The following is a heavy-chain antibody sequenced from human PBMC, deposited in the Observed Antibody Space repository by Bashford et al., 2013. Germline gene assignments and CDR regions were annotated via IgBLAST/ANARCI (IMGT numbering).Heavy chain of an antibody. V-gene: IGHV4-59*01. CDR2: LHHNGRT. CDR1: GGSISSYY. Sequence: RPLLYSSETLSLTCTVSGGSISSYYWSWIRQTPEKGLEWIGYLHHNGRTSYNPSLSSRLTTSIDTSRNQFSLNLSSVTAADTAVYFCAKYRDKNFDLWGRGTLVTVSS. D-gene: IGHD2/OR15-2a*01. CDR3: AKYRDKNFDL. J-gene: IGHJ2*01.